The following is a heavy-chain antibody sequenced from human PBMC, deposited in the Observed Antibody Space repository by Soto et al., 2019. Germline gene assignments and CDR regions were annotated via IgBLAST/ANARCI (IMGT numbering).Heavy chain of an antibody. D-gene: IGHD3-16*01. J-gene: IGHJ4*02. Sequence: SETLSLTCTVSGGSISSYYWSWIRQPPGKGLEWIGYIYYSGSTNYNPSLKSRVTISVDTSKNQFSLKLSSVTAADTAVYYCAITLGELASFDYWGQGTRGTVAS. CDR1: GGSISSYY. CDR3: AITLGELASFDY. V-gene: IGHV4-59*08. CDR2: IYYSGST.